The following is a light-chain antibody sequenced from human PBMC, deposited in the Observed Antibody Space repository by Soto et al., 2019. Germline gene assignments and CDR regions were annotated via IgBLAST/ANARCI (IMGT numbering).Light chain of an antibody. J-gene: IGKJ5*01. CDR1: QSVSRI. CDR2: GAS. CDR3: QQYSSSPIT. V-gene: IGKV3-20*01. Sequence: EIVMTQSPATLSVSPGERTTLSCRASQSVSRILAWYQQKPGQAPRLLIYGASTRATGIPDRFSGGGSGTDFSLTISRLDPEDFAVYYCQQYSSSPITFGQGTRLENK.